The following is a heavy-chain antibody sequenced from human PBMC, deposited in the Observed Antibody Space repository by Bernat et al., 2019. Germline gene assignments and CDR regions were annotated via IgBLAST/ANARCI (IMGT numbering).Heavy chain of an antibody. CDR2: IYYSGST. CDR3: ARAGGYASPLVY. CDR1: GGSINNYY. J-gene: IGHJ4*02. Sequence: QVQLQESGPGLVKPSETLSLTCIVSGGSINNYYCTWIRQPPGKGLEWIGYIYYSGSTNYNPSLKSRVTISVDTSNNQFSLKVSSVTAADTAVYYCARAGGYASPLVYWGQGTLVTVSS. D-gene: IGHD5-12*01. V-gene: IGHV4-59*01.